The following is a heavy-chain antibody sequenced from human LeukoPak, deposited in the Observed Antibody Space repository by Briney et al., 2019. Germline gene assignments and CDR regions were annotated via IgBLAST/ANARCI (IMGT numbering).Heavy chain of an antibody. J-gene: IGHJ2*01. V-gene: IGHV3-13*01. CDR1: GLTFSSHD. CDR3: ARGRSRVTITWYIDL. Sequence: GGSLRLSCAASGLTFSSHDMHWVRQVTGKGLEWVSAIGPAGDTYYPTSVRGRFTVSRENAKNSLYLQMNSLRAGDTAVYYCARGRSRVTITWYIDLWGRGTLVTVSS. CDR2: IGPAGDT. D-gene: IGHD1-14*01.